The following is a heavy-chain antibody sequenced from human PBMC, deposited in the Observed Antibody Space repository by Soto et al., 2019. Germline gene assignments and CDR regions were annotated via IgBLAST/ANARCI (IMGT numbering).Heavy chain of an antibody. CDR2: IDWDDDK. Sequence: SGPTLVNPTQTLTLTCTFSGFSLSTSGMCVSWIRQPPGKALEWLALIDWDDDKYYSTSLKTRLTISKDTSKNQVVLTMTNMDPVDTATYYCARGYDSSGYHEVYFDYWGQGTLVTVSS. CDR1: GFSLSTSGMC. J-gene: IGHJ4*02. V-gene: IGHV2-70*01. CDR3: ARGYDSSGYHEVYFDY. D-gene: IGHD3-22*01.